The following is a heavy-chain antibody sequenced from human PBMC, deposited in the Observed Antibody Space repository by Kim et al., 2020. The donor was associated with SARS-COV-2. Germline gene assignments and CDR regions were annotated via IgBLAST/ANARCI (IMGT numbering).Heavy chain of an antibody. J-gene: IGHJ6*02. V-gene: IGHV4-34*01. D-gene: IGHD2-2*01. Sequence: RVTISVDTSKNQFSLKLSSVTAADTAVYYCARSIVVVPAANYYYYYGMDVWGQGTTVTVSS. CDR3: ARSIVVVPAANYYYYYGMDV.